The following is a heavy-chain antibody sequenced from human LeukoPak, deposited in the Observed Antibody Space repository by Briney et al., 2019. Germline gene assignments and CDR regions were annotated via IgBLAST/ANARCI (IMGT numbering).Heavy chain of an antibody. Sequence: GGSLRLSCAASGFTFSDYYMSWIRQAPGKGLEWVSYISSSGSTIYHADSVKGRFTISRDNAKNSLYLQMNSLRAEDTAVYYCARENYDFWSGYSAYYFDYWGQGTLVTVSS. CDR1: GFTFSDYY. D-gene: IGHD3-3*01. V-gene: IGHV3-11*01. CDR2: ISSSGSTI. CDR3: ARENYDFWSGYSAYYFDY. J-gene: IGHJ4*02.